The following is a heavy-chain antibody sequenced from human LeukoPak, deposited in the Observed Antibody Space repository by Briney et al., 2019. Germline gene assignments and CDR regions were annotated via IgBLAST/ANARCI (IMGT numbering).Heavy chain of an antibody. Sequence: SETLSLTCIVSGGSISSSSYYWGWLRQPPGKGLEWIGSIYYSGSTYYNPSLKSRVTISVDTSKNQFSLKLSSVTAADTAVYYCARATTRRGWFDPWGQGTLVTVSS. CDR3: ARATTRRGWFDP. V-gene: IGHV4-39*07. D-gene: IGHD1-26*01. CDR1: GGSISSSSYY. CDR2: IYYSGST. J-gene: IGHJ5*02.